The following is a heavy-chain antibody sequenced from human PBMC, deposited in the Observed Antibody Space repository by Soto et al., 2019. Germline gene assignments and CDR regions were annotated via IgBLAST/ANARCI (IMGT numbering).Heavy chain of an antibody. CDR2: IYSIGSA. Sequence: VQIVESGGGSVQPGGSLRLSCAASRFSVSSNYMSWFRQAPGRGLEWVSSIYSIGSADYADSVKGRFTISRDNSTNTMYLHMNSLRAEDTAVYYCAAGDYASGTRDYWGQGTLVTVSS. D-gene: IGHD3-10*01. J-gene: IGHJ4*02. V-gene: IGHV3-66*01. CDR3: AAGDYASGTRDY. CDR1: RFSVSSNY.